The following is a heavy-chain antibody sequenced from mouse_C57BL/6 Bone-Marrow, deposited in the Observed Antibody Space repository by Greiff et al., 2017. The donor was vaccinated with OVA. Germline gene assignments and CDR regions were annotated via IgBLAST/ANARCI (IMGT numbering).Heavy chain of an antibody. CDR3: ARAGTGTVPAWFAY. CDR1: GYAFSSYW. CDR2: IYPGDGDT. J-gene: IGHJ3*01. V-gene: IGHV1-80*01. D-gene: IGHD4-1*01. Sequence: QVQLKQSGAELVKPGASVKISCKASGYAFSSYWMNWVKQRPGKGLEWIGQIYPGDGDTNYNGKFKGKATLTADKSSSTAYMQLSSLTSEDSAVYFCARAGTGTVPAWFAYWGQGTLVTVSA.